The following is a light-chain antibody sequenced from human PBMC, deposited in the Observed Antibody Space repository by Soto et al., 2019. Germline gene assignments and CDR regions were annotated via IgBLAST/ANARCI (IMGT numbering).Light chain of an antibody. CDR3: QHYGNSPPEYT. CDR1: QSVSSSF. J-gene: IGKJ3*01. V-gene: IGKV3-20*01. Sequence: EIVLTQSPGTLSLSPGERATLSCRASQSVSSSFLAWYQQRPGQATRLLIFGASYRATGIPDRFSGSGSGTDFTLTISRLEPEDFAVYYCQHYGNSPPEYTFGPGTNVDSK. CDR2: GAS.